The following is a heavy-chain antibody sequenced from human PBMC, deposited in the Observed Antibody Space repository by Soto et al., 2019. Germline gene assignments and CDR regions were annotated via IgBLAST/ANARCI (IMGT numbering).Heavy chain of an antibody. CDR1: GYSISSGYF. V-gene: IGHV4-38-2*01. CDR2: IYHNGST. J-gene: IGHJ4*02. D-gene: IGHD6-13*01. CDR3: ARPRIAASGHYFDY. Sequence: ASETLSLTCGVSGYSISSGYFWGWIRQPPGKGLEWIGSIYHNGSTYYNPSLKSRVTISVDKSKNQFSLKLSTVTAADTAAYYCARPRIAASGHYFDYWGQGALVTVSS.